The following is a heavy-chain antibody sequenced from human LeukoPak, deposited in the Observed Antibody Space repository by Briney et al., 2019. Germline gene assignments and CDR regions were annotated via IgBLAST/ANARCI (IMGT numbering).Heavy chain of an antibody. CDR1: GFTFDDYA. V-gene: IGHV3-9*01. CDR2: ISLNSGSI. J-gene: IGHJ6*02. D-gene: IGHD3-10*01. CDR3: AKGGRGLYYYYGMDV. Sequence: GRSLRLSCAASGFTFDDYAMHWVRQAPGRGLEWVSGISLNSGSIGYADSVKGRFTISRDNAKNSLYLQMNSLRTEDTALYYCAKGGRGLYYYYGMDVWGQGTTVTVSS.